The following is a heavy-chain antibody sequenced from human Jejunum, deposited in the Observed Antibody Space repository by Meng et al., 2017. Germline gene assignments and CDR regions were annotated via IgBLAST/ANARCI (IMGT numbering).Heavy chain of an antibody. CDR2: IYYSGST. CDR3: ARQGYTYGYGPQWFDP. J-gene: IGHJ5*02. V-gene: IGHV4-39*07. D-gene: IGHD5-18*01. Sequence: LQRQESGPGLVKPSETLSLTCTVSGGSISSSSYYWGWIRQPPGKGLEWIGTIYYSGSTYYNPSLKSRVTISVDTSKNQFSVKLSSVTAADTAVYYCARQGYTYGYGPQWFDPWGQGTLVTVSS. CDR1: GGSISSSSYY.